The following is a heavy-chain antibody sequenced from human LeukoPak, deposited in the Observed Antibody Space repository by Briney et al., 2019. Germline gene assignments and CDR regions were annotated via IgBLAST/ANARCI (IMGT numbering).Heavy chain of an antibody. CDR2: IKRKTDGGTT. V-gene: IGHV3-15*01. J-gene: IGHJ4*02. CDR3: TTGGYCSAGSCYSVGY. Sequence: GGSLRLSCAASGFTFNNAWMSWARQAPGKGLEWVGRIKRKTDGGTTDYAAPVKGRFTISRDDSKNTLYLQMNGLKTEDTAVYYCTTGGYCSAGSCYSVGYWGQGTLVTISS. D-gene: IGHD2-15*01. CDR1: GFTFNNAW.